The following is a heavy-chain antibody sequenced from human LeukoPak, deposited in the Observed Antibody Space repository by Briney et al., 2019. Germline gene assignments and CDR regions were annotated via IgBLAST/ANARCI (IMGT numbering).Heavy chain of an antibody. Sequence: SETLSLTCTVSGGSISSSSYYWGWIRQHPGKGLEWIGSLSYSGSTYYNPSLKSRTTISVDTSKSQFSLQLSSVTAADTAVYYCARQLGRYSYGLYLYYSDYWGQGTLVTVSS. D-gene: IGHD5-18*01. CDR2: LSYSGST. CDR3: ARQLGRYSYGLYLYYSDY. V-gene: IGHV4-39*01. CDR1: GGSISSSSYY. J-gene: IGHJ4*02.